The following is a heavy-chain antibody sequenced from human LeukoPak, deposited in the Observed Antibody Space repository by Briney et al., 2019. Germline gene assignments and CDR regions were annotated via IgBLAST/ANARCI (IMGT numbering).Heavy chain of an antibody. CDR3: ARDTDFSIDY. CDR2: INTRSGDA. V-gene: IGHV1-18*01. D-gene: IGHD2/OR15-2a*01. J-gene: IGHJ4*02. CDR1: GYTFTNYG. Sequence: GASVKVSCKASGYTFTNYGIAWVRQAPGHGLEWMGWINTRSGDAQLAHSLQARVTMTTDTSTSTASMELGSLGSDDTAVYYCARDTDFSIDYWGQGSLVTVSS.